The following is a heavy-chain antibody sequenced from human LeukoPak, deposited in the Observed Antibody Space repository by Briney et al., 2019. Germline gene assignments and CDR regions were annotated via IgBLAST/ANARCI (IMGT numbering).Heavy chain of an antibody. J-gene: IGHJ4*02. CDR3: ARDRRLTYYDSSGPQPSYYFDY. CDR2: ISSSSSYI. CDR1: GFTFSSYS. D-gene: IGHD3-22*01. Sequence: PGGSLRLSCAASGFTFSSYSMNWVRQAPGKGLEWVSSISSSSSYIYYTDSVKGRFTISRDNAKNSLYLQMNSLRAEDTAVYYCARDRRLTYYDSSGPQPSYYFDYWGQGTLVTVSS. V-gene: IGHV3-21*01.